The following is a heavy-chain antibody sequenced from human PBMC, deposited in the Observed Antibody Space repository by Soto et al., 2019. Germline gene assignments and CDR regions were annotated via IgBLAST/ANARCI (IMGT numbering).Heavy chain of an antibody. D-gene: IGHD5-12*01. V-gene: IGHV4-59*01. CDR1: GGSISSYY. CDR3: AREGSYSAYNFAHGIQLWSFDF. CDR2: IYYSGST. Sequence: SETLSLTCTVSGGSISSYYWSWIRQPPGKGLEWIGYIYYSGSTNYNPSLKSRVTISVDTSKNQFSLKLSSVTAADTAVYYCAREGSYSAYNFAHGIQLWSFDFWGQGALVTVSS. J-gene: IGHJ4*02.